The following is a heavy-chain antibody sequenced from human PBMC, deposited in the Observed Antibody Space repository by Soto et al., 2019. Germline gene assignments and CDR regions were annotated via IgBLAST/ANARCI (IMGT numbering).Heavy chain of an antibody. CDR3: ARGEYCSSTSCYHESLHWFDP. D-gene: IGHD2-2*01. V-gene: IGHV1-2*02. CDR2: INPNSGGT. J-gene: IGHJ5*02. Sequence: QVQLVQSGAEVKKPGASVKVFCKASGYTFTGYYMHWVRQAPGQGLEWMGWINPNSGGTNYAQKFQGRVTMTRDTSISTAYMELSRLRSDDTAVYYCARGEYCSSTSCYHESLHWFDPWGQGTLVTVSS. CDR1: GYTFTGYY.